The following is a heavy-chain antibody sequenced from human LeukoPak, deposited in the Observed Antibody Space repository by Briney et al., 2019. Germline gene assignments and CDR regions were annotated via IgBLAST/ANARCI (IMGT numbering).Heavy chain of an antibody. D-gene: IGHD2-15*01. CDR2: FDPEDGET. J-gene: IGHJ4*02. V-gene: IGHV1-24*01. Sequence: GASVKVSCKVSGYTLTELSMHWVRQAPGKGLEWMGGFDPEDGETIYAQKFQGRVTMTEDSSTDTAYMELSSLRSEDTAVYYCATAESGGSWDYFDYWGQGTLVTVSS. CDR1: GYTLTELS. CDR3: ATAESGGSWDYFDY.